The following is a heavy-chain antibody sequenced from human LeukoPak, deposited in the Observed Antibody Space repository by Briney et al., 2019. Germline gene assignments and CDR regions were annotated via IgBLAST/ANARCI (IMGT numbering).Heavy chain of an antibody. CDR1: GFTFSSYS. CDR3: ARDTFSVAEQDDAFDI. CDR2: ISSSSSYI. Sequence: GGSLRLSCAASGFTFSSYSMNWVCQAPGKGLEWVSSISSSSSYIYYADSVKGRFTISRDTAKNSLYLQMNSLRDEDTAVYYCARDTFSVAEQDDAFDIWGQGTMVTVSS. V-gene: IGHV3-21*01. D-gene: IGHD6-19*01. J-gene: IGHJ3*02.